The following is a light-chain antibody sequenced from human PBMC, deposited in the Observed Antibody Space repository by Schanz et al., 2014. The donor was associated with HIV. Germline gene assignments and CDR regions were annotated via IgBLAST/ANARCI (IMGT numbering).Light chain of an antibody. J-gene: IGKJ2*01. CDR1: QSISIY. CDR2: AAS. V-gene: IGKV1-39*01. CDR3: QQSYTVPYT. Sequence: IQMTQSPSSLSASVGDRVTITCRASQSISIYLNWYQQKPGKAPKLLMSAASSLQSGVPSRFSGRGSGTDFTLTISSLRPDDFATYYCQQSYTVPYTFGQGTKLEIK.